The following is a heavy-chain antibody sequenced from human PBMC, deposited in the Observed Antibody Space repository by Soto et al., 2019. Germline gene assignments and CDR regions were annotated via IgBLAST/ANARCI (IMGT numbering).Heavy chain of an antibody. J-gene: IGHJ6*02. CDR1: GFTFSSYG. Sequence: QVQLVESGGGVVQPGRSLRLSCAASGFTFSSYGMHWVRQAPGKGLEWVAVISYDGSSKYYADSVKGRFTISRDNSKNTLYLQMNSLRAEDTAVYYCAKGVRYSSGRGGYYGMDVWGQGTTVTVSS. CDR3: AKGVRYSSGRGGYYGMDV. D-gene: IGHD6-19*01. CDR2: ISYDGSSK. V-gene: IGHV3-30*18.